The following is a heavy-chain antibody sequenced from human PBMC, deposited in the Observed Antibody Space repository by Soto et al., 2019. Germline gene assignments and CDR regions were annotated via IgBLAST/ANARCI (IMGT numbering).Heavy chain of an antibody. J-gene: IGHJ5*02. V-gene: IGHV3-30-3*01. CDR3: ARAKADPGWFDP. CDR2: ISYDGSNK. CDR1: GFTFSSYA. Sequence: QVQLVESGGGVVQPGRSLRLSCAASGFTFSSYAMHWVRQAPGKGLEWVAGISYDGSNKYYADSVKGRFTISRDNSKNTLYLQMNSLRAEDTAVYYCARAKADPGWFDPWGQGTLVTVSS. D-gene: IGHD3-10*01.